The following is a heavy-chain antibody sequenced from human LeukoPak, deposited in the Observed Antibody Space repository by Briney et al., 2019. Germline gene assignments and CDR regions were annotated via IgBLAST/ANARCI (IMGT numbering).Heavy chain of an antibody. CDR2: IYYSGST. CDR1: GGSISSYY. J-gene: IGHJ4*02. D-gene: IGHD3-16*02. CDR3: ARDRGYDYVWGSYRYDY. V-gene: IGHV4-59*01. Sequence: SETLSLTCTVSGGSISSYYLSWIRQPPGKGLEWIGYIYYSGSTNYNPSLKSRVTISVDTSKNQFSLKLSSVTAADTAVYYCARDRGYDYVWGSYRYDYWGQGTLVTVSS.